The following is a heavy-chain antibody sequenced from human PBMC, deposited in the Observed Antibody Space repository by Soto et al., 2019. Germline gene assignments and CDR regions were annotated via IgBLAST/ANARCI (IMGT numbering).Heavy chain of an antibody. CDR2: IFYRGGT. J-gene: IGHJ4*02. Sequence: SGTLSLTCTVSGDPISSYYWSWIRQPPGKGLQWIGYIFYRGGTAYNPSLKSRVTISLDMSKKQFSLKLTSVTAADTAAYFCAGVQMVEKVIDYWGQGTQVTVSS. CDR3: AGVQMVEKVIDY. V-gene: IGHV4-59*01. CDR1: GDPISSYY. D-gene: IGHD2-8*01.